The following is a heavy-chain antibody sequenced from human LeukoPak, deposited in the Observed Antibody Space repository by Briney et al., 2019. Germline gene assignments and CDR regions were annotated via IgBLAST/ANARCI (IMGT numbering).Heavy chain of an antibody. CDR1: GFTFSDYY. Sequence: GGSLRLSCAASGFTFSDYYMSWIRQAPGKGLEWVSYISSSGSTIYYADSVKGRFTISRDNAKNSLYLQMNSLRAEDTAVYYCAGAPSYYDSSGYPDYWGQGTLVTVPS. CDR2: ISSSGSTI. J-gene: IGHJ4*02. V-gene: IGHV3-11*01. D-gene: IGHD3-22*01. CDR3: AGAPSYYDSSGYPDY.